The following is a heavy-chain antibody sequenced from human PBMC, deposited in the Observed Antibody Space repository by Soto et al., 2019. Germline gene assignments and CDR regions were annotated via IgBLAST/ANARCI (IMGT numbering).Heavy chain of an antibody. CDR2: IYTSGST. D-gene: IGHD3-22*01. CDR3: AREAMSVYDSSGYSPPNYFDY. Sequence: PSETLSLTCTVSGGSISSYYWSWIRQPAGKGLEWIGRIYTSGSTNYNPSLKSRVTMSVGTSKNQFSLKLSSVTAADTAVYYCAREAMSVYDSSGYSPPNYFDYWGQGTLVTVSS. CDR1: GGSISSYY. V-gene: IGHV4-4*07. J-gene: IGHJ4*02.